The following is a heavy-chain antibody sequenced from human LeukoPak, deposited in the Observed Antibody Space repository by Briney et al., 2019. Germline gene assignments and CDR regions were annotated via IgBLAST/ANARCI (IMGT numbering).Heavy chain of an antibody. J-gene: IGHJ4*02. D-gene: IGHD3-3*01. CDR3: ARGGDFWSGYSYFFDY. CDR1: GGSISSGGYY. V-gene: IGHV4-31*03. Sequence: SQTLSLTCTVSGGSISSGGYYWSWIRQHPGKGLEWIGYIYYSGSTYYNPSLKSRVTISVDTSKNQFSLKLSSVTAADTAVYYCARGGDFWSGYSYFFDYWGQGTLVTVSS. CDR2: IYYSGST.